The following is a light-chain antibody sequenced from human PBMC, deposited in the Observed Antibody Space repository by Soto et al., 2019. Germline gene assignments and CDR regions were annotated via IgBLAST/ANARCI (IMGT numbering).Light chain of an antibody. J-gene: IGKJ4*01. CDR2: AAS. CDR1: QSISSY. Sequence: DIQMTQSPSSLSASVGDSVTITCRAGQSISSYLYWYQQKPRQAHKLLIYAASSLQSGVPSRYIGSGSGTDFTLTISSLQPEDFATDYCPQSYSTPSTFGGGTKVEIK. CDR3: PQSYSTPST. V-gene: IGKV1-39*01.